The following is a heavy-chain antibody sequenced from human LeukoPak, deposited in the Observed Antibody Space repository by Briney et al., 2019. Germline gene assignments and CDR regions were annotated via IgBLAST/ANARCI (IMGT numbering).Heavy chain of an antibody. CDR3: TRPPFI. J-gene: IGHJ3*02. CDR1: GNSFTSNW. V-gene: IGHV5-51*01. Sequence: GESLKISCKASGNSFTSNWIGWVRQMPGKGLEWMGIIYPGDSDTRYSPSFQGRVTISVDKSITTAYLQWSSLKASDTAMYYCTRPPFIWGQGTMVTVSS. CDR2: IYPGDSDT.